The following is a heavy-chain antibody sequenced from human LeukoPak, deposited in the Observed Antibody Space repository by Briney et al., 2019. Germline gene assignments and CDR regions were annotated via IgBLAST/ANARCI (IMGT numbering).Heavy chain of an antibody. J-gene: IGHJ3*02. CDR1: GFTFSSYA. CDR3: ARGLMTTRITMIVVVNNAFDI. D-gene: IGHD3-22*01. CDR2: ISYDGSNK. V-gene: IGHV3-30-3*01. Sequence: PGGSLSLSCAASGFTFSSYAMHWVRQAPGKGLEWVAVISYDGSNKYYADSVKGRFTISRDNSKNTLYLQMNSLRAEDTAVYYCARGLMTTRITMIVVVNNAFDIWGQGTMVTVSS.